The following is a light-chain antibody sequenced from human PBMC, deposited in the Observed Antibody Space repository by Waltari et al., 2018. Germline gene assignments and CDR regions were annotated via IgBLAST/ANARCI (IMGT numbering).Light chain of an antibody. J-gene: IGKJ4*01. CDR2: LGS. CDR1: QSLLHSNGYNY. V-gene: IGKV2-28*01. Sequence: DIVMTQSPLSLPVTPGEPASISCRPSQSLLHSNGYNYLDWYLQKPGQSPQLLIYLGSNRASGVPDRVSGSGSGTDLTLKISRVEAEDVGVYYCMQALQTPLTFGGGTKVEIK. CDR3: MQALQTPLT.